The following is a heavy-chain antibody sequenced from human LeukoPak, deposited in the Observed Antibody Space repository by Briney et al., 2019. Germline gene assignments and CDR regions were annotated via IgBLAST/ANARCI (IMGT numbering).Heavy chain of an antibody. D-gene: IGHD3-10*01. Sequence: GGPLRLSCAASGFTFSSYSMNWVRQAPGKGLEWVSSISSSSSYIYYADSVKGRFTISRDNAKNSLYLQMNSLRAEDTAVYYCARDRGYYGSGSYLDYWGQGTLVTVSS. CDR1: GFTFSSYS. CDR3: ARDRGYYGSGSYLDY. CDR2: ISSSSSYI. J-gene: IGHJ4*02. V-gene: IGHV3-21*01.